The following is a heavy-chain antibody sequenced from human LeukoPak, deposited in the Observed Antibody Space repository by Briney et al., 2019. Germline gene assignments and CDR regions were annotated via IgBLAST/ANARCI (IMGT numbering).Heavy chain of an antibody. CDR2: IIPIFGTA. J-gene: IGHJ6*02. D-gene: IGHD3-22*01. Sequence: GASVKVSCKASGGTFSSYAISWVRQAPGQGLEWMGGIIPIFGTANYAQKFQGRVTITADGSTSTAYMELSSLRSEDTAVYYCARDQGTYYDSSWPHYYYYYGMDVWGQGTTVTVSS. CDR1: GGTFSSYA. CDR3: ARDQGTYYDSSWPHYYYYYGMDV. V-gene: IGHV1-69*01.